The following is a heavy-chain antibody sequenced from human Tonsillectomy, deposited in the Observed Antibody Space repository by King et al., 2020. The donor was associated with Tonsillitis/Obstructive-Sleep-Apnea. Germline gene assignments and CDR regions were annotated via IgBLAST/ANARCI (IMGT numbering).Heavy chain of an antibody. J-gene: IGHJ4*02. Sequence: QLVQPGAEVKKPGESLRISCKGSGYSFTSYWISWVRQMPGKGLEWMGRIDPSDSYTNYSPSFQGHVTISADKSISTAYLQWSSLKASDTAMYYCAARLGIVGATGYWGQGTLVTVSS. D-gene: IGHD1-26*01. V-gene: IGHV5-10-1*01. CDR1: GYSFTSYW. CDR2: IDPSDSYT. CDR3: AARLGIVGATGY.